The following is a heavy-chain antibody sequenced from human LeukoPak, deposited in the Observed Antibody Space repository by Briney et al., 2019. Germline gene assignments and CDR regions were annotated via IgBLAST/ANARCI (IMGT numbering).Heavy chain of an antibody. CDR1: GFTFSSYW. CDR2: IKQDGSEK. CDR3: ARVYDFWSGYYRDY. Sequence: GGSLRLSCAASGFTFSSYWMSWVHQAPGKGLEWVANIKQDGSEKYYVDSVKGRFTASRDNAKNSLYLQMNSLRAEDTAVYYCARVYDFWSGYYRDYWGQGTLVTVSS. V-gene: IGHV3-7*04. J-gene: IGHJ4*02. D-gene: IGHD3-3*01.